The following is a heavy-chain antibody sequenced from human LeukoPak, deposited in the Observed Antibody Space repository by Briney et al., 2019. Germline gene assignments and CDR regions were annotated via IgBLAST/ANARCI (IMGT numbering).Heavy chain of an antibody. CDR2: ISWNSGSI. D-gene: IGHD6-19*01. Sequence: PGRSLRLSCAASGFTFDDYAMHWVRQAPGKGLEGVSGISWNSGSIGYADSVKGRFTISRDNAKNSLYLQMNSLRAEDTALYYCAKEDSSGWPYDAFDIWGQGTMVTVSS. V-gene: IGHV3-9*01. CDR3: AKEDSSGWPYDAFDI. J-gene: IGHJ3*02. CDR1: GFTFDDYA.